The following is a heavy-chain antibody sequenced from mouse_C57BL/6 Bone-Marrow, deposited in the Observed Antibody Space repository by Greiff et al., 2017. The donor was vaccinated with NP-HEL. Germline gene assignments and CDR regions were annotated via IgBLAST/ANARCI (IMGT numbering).Heavy chain of an antibody. J-gene: IGHJ2*01. Sequence: EVKLMESGGDLVKPGGSLKLSCAASGFTFSSYGMSWVRQTPDKRLEWVATISSGGSYTYYPDSVKGRFTISRDNAKNTLYLQMSSLKSEDTAMYYCARWDYGSNYYFDYWGQGTTLTVSS. CDR2: ISSGGSYT. CDR1: GFTFSSYG. CDR3: ARWDYGSNYYFDY. D-gene: IGHD1-1*01. V-gene: IGHV5-6*01.